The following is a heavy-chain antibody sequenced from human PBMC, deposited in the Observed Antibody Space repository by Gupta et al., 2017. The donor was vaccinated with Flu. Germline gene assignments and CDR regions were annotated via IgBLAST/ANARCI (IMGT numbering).Heavy chain of an antibody. CDR1: GFTLSAYW. Sequence: EVQLVESGGGLVQPGGSLRLSCGASGFTLSAYWMSWVRQAPGKGPELVANINRDGSVINYMDFVRGRFTISRDNAKNAVYFQMNSLRVDDTAVYYCARDVGSGDYDSWGQGTLVTVSS. D-gene: IGHD4-17*01. CDR2: INRDGSVI. CDR3: ARDVGSGDYDS. V-gene: IGHV3-7*01. J-gene: IGHJ5*01.